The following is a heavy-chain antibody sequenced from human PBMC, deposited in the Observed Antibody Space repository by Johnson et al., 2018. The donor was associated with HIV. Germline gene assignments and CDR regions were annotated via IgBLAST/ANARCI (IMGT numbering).Heavy chain of an antibody. J-gene: IGHJ3*02. CDR2: IYSGGST. Sequence: VQLVESGGGLVHPGGSLRLSCAASGFTVSSNYMSWVRQAPGKGLEWVSVIYSGGSTYYADSVKGRFTISRDNSKNTLYLQMNILRAEDTAVYYCARTRQGAFDIWGQGTMVTVSS. CDR1: GFTVSSNY. CDR3: ARTRQGAFDI. V-gene: IGHV3-66*02.